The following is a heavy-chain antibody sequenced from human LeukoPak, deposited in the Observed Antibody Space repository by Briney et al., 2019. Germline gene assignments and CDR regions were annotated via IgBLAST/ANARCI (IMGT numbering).Heavy chain of an antibody. CDR1: GGSFSGYY. D-gene: IGHD3-22*01. V-gene: IGHV4-34*01. J-gene: IGHJ4*02. CDR2: INHGGST. CDR3: ARGRPSFMYYYDSSATRGAYYFDY. Sequence: SETLSLTCAVYGGSFSGYYWSWIRQPPGKGLEWIGEINHGGSTNYNPSLKSRVTISVDTSKNQFSLKLSSVTAADTAAYYCARGRPSFMYYYDSSATRGAYYFDYWGQGTLVTVSS.